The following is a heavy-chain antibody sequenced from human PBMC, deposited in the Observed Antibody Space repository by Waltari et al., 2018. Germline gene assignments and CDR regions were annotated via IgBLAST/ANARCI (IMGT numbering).Heavy chain of an antibody. CDR2: IYKSGST. D-gene: IGHD3-10*01. CDR3: ARDRGPDVNEAMGLDY. V-gene: IGHV4-61*02. Sequence: QVQLQESGPGLVKPSQTLSLTCTVSGDSISRGSYYWTWIRPPAGTGLEWIGHIYKSGSTNYNPSLQPRLSISMNKSNNQLSLTLKSVTAADTAVYYCARDRGPDVNEAMGLDYWGQGTRVTVSS. CDR1: GDSISRGSYY. J-gene: IGHJ4*02.